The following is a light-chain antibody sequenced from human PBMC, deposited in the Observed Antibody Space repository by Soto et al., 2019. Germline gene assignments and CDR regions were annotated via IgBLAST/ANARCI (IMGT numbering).Light chain of an antibody. CDR1: QSISNY. J-gene: IGKJ4*01. CDR2: AAS. CDR3: QRSYGTPLT. Sequence: DMEMTQSPSSLSASVGDRVTITCRASQSISNYLNWYQHKPGKVPKLLIYAASSLQSGVPTRFSGSGSGTDFTLTINSLQPEDLATYYCQRSYGTPLTFGGGTKIEIK. V-gene: IGKV1-39*01.